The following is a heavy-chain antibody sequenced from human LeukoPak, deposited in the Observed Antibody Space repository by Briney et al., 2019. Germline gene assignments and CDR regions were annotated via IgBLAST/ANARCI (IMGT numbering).Heavy chain of an antibody. CDR2: ISSNGGST. CDR1: GFTFRSYG. D-gene: IGHD5-18*01. V-gene: IGHV3-64D*09. J-gene: IGHJ3*02. Sequence: PGGSLRLSCSASGFTFRSYGMHWVRQAPGKGLEYVSAISSNGGSTYYADSVKGRFKISRDNSKNTLYLQMSSLRAEDTAVYYCVKSDTGRKDDAFDIWGQGTMVTVSS. CDR3: VKSDTGRKDDAFDI.